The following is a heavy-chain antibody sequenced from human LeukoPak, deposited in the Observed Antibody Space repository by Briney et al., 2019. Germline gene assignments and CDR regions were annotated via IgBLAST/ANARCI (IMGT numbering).Heavy chain of an antibody. Sequence: GVYLCLYCAASRFTISGYWMSWLPPAPGKGLEWVSVISGSGGNTYYTDSVKGRFTISRDNSNNTLYLQMNSLRVEDAAVYYGANSRSGNYYRSLGDWGQGTLVTVSS. CDR2: ISGSGGNT. V-gene: IGHV3-23*01. CDR1: RFTISGYW. CDR3: ANSRSGNYYRSLGD. D-gene: IGHD3-10*01. J-gene: IGHJ4*02.